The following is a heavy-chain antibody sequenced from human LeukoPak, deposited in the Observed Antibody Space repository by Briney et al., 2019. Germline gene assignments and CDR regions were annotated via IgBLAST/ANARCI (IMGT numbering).Heavy chain of an antibody. Sequence: SETLSLTCTVSGGSISSYYWSWIRQPPGKGPEWIGYIYYSGSTNYNPSLKSRVTISVDTSKNQFSLKLSSVTAADTAVYYCARGGYSSSWYYFDYWGQGTLVTVSS. CDR3: ARGGYSSSWYYFDY. V-gene: IGHV4-59*08. CDR1: GGSISSYY. J-gene: IGHJ4*02. CDR2: IYYSGST. D-gene: IGHD6-13*01.